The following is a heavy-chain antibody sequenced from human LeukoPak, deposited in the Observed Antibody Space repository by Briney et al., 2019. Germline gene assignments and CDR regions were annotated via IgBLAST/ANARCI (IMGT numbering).Heavy chain of an antibody. J-gene: IGHJ4*02. V-gene: IGHV3-21*01. CDR1: GFTFSSYS. CDR2: ISSSSSYI. D-gene: IGHD1-26*01. CDR3: ARGRIVGAVTGAADC. Sequence: GGSLRLSCAASGFTFSSYSMNWVRQAPGKGLEWVSSISSSSSYIYYADSVKGRFTISRDSAKNSLYLQMNSLRAEDTAVYYCARGRIVGAVTGAADCWGQGTLVTVSS.